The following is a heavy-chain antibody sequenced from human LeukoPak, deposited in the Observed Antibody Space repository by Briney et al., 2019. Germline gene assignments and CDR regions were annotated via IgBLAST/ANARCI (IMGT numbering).Heavy chain of an antibody. D-gene: IGHD1-26*01. J-gene: IGHJ6*03. CDR2: QYYSGST. CDR3: ARSSGGMYNYYYMDV. V-gene: IGHV4-61*01. Sequence: SETLSLTCSVSGASLSSGTYYWNCIRPPPGKGLVSTIYQYYSGSTIYNPSLRSRVTISVDTSRDQFTLKVTSVTAAITAIYFCARSSGGMYNYYYMDVWGKGTTVTVSS. CDR1: GASLSSGTYY.